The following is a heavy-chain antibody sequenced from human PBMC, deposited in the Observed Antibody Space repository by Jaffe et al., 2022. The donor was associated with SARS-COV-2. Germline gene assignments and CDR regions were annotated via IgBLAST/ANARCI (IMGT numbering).Heavy chain of an antibody. D-gene: IGHD2-15*01. CDR3: ARHYCSGDNCYPIFDY. CDR1: GGSVSSGRYY. J-gene: IGHJ4*02. V-gene: IGHV4-61*01. CDR2: IYYRGSA. Sequence: QVQLQESGPGLVKPSETLSLTCTVSGGSVSSGRYYWSWFRQPPGKGLEWLGYIYYRGSANYNPSLKSRVTISVDTSKNQLSLKLNSVTAADTAVYYCARHYCSGDNCYPIFDYWGQGTLVTVSS.